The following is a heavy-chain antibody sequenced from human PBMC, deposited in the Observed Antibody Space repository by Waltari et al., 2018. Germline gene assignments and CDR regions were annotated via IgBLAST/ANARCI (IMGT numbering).Heavy chain of an antibody. Sequence: QVQLRESGPGLVKPSETLSLTCVISGDSLSSNLFWGWIRQSPEKGLEWIGNIYYSGVTYYSPFLKSRVFISIDTPWRQFSLKLTSVTAADTAVYYCARVLTTGTVAFDIWGQGTLVTVSS. V-gene: IGHV4-38-2*01. J-gene: IGHJ3*02. CDR1: GDSLSSNLF. CDR2: IYYSGVT. D-gene: IGHD1-7*01. CDR3: ARVLTTGTVAFDI.